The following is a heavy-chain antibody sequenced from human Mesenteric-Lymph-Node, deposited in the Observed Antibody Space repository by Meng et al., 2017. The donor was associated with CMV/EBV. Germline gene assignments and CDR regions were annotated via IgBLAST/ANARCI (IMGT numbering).Heavy chain of an antibody. CDR1: GGSISSSSYY. J-gene: IGHJ6*02. D-gene: IGHD3-3*01. Sequence: SETLSLTCTVSGGSISSSSYYWGWIRQPPGKGLEWIGSISYSGSTYYNPSLKSRVTISVDTSKNQFSLKLSSVTAADTAVYYCARGRMRITIFGVVTYMDVWGQGTTVTVSS. CDR2: ISYSGST. V-gene: IGHV4-39*07. CDR3: ARGRMRITIFGVVTYMDV.